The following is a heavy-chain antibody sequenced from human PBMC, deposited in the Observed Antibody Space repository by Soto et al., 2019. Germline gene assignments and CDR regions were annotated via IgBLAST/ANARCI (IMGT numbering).Heavy chain of an antibody. J-gene: IGHJ4*02. CDR1: GFTFSSYG. CDR2: IWYDGSNK. CDR3: ARELAYCGGDCFHFFDY. Sequence: PGGSLRLSCAASGFTFSSYGMHWVRQAPGKGLEWVAVIWYDGSNKYYADSVKGRFTISRDNSKNTLYLQMNSLRAEDTAVYYCARELAYCGGDCFHFFDYWGQGTLVTVSS. D-gene: IGHD2-21*02. V-gene: IGHV3-33*01.